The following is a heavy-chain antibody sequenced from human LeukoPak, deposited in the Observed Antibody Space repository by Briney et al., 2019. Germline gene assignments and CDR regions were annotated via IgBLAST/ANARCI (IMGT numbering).Heavy chain of an antibody. CDR1: RFTFSSYW. CDR2: IKKDGREK. CDR3: ARETSVGTRGGLWGSYRLKWFDP. V-gene: IGHV3-7*01. D-gene: IGHD3-16*02. J-gene: IGHJ5*02. Sequence: GGSLRLSCAASRFTFSSYWMSWLRQAPGKEREWVANIKKDGREKYYVDSVKGRFTISRDNAKNSLYLQMNSLRVEDTAVYYCARETSVGTRGGLWGSYRLKWFDPWGQGTLGTVSS.